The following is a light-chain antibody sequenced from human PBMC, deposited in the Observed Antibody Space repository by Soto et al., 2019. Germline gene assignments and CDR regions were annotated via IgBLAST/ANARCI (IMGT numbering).Light chain of an antibody. Sequence: EIVMTQSPATLSVSPGERATLSCRASQSISNNLARYQQKPGQGPLLLIYGASTRAIGIPARFSGSGSGTEFTLTISSLQSEDFAVYYCQQYNEWPLTFGPGTKVDIK. J-gene: IGKJ3*01. CDR1: QSISNN. CDR2: GAS. V-gene: IGKV3-15*01. CDR3: QQYNEWPLT.